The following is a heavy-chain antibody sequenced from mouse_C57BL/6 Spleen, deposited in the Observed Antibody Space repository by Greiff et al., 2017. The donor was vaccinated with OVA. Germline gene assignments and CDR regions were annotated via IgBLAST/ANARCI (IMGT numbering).Heavy chain of an antibody. V-gene: IGHV5-4*01. CDR3: ARDLDGSSLFYFDY. Sequence: EVKVVESGGGLVKPGGSLKLSCAASGFTFSSYAMSWVRQTPEKRLEWVATISDGGSYTYYPDNVKGRFTISRDNAKNNLYLQMSHLKSEDTAMYYCARDLDGSSLFYFDYWGQGTTLTVSS. D-gene: IGHD1-1*01. J-gene: IGHJ2*01. CDR1: GFTFSSYA. CDR2: ISDGGSYT.